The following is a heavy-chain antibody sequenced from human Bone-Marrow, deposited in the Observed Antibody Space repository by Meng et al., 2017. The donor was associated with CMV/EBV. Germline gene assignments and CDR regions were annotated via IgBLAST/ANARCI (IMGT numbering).Heavy chain of an antibody. CDR2: IWYDGSNK. V-gene: IGHV3-33*08. CDR1: GFTFDDYA. D-gene: IGHD1-26*01. Sequence: GESLKISCAASGFTFDDYAMHWVRQAPGKGLEWVAVIWYDGSNKYYADSVKGRFTISRDNSKNTLYLQMNSLRAEDTAVYYCATFSGSYYRWGQGTLVTVSS. J-gene: IGHJ4*02. CDR3: ATFSGSYYR.